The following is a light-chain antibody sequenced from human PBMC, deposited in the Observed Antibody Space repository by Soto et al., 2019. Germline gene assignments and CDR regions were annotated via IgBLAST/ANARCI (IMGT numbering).Light chain of an antibody. CDR3: ISYAGSNNLV. V-gene: IGLV2-8*01. CDR2: EVN. CDR1: SSDVGGYKF. Sequence: QAVVTQPPSASGSPGQSVTISCTGTSSDVGGYKFVSWYQQHPGKAPKLMIYEVNKRPSGVPDRFSGSKSGNTASLTVSGLQAEDEADYYCISYAGSNNLVFGGGTKVTVL. J-gene: IGLJ2*01.